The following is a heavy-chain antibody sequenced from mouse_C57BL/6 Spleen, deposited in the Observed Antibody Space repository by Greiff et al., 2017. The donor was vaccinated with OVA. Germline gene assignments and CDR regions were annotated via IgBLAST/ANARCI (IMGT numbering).Heavy chain of an antibody. CDR2: IYPSDSET. CDR1: GYTFTSYW. J-gene: IGHJ1*03. Sequence: VQLQQPGAELVRPGSSVKLSCKASGYTFTSYWMDWVKQRPGQGLEWIGNIYPSDSETHYNQKFKDKATLTVDKSSSTAYMQLSSLTSEDSAVYYCARRKLGGYFDVWGTGTTVTVSS. V-gene: IGHV1-61*01. D-gene: IGHD4-1*01. CDR3: ARRKLGGYFDV.